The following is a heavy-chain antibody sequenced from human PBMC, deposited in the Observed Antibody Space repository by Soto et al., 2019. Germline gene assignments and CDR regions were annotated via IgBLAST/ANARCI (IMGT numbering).Heavy chain of an antibody. V-gene: IGHV1-46*02. CDR2: IHPSGETT. CDR1: GYTFQNYH. J-gene: IGHJ4*02. CDR3: ARDLWGSSTVDY. Sequence: QVQLVQSGAEVKEPGASVRVSCKASGYTFQNYHMHWVRQAPGQGLEWMGIIHPSGETTTYAQKFQGRLAMTRDTSMRTAYMELSSLTSEDSAVYYCARDLWGSSTVDYWGQGTLVTVSS. D-gene: IGHD3-16*01.